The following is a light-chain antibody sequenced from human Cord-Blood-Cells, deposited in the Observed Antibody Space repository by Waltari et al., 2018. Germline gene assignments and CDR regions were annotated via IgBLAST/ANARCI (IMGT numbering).Light chain of an antibody. V-gene: IGKV1-33*01. CDR3: QQYDNLLT. CDR1: QDISNY. CDR2: DAT. Sequence: DIQMTQSPSSLSESVGGRVTITCQASQDISNYLNWYQQKPGKAPKLLIYDATNLETGVPSRFSGSGSGTDFTFTISSLQPEDIATYYCQQYDNLLTFGGGTKVEIK. J-gene: IGKJ4*01.